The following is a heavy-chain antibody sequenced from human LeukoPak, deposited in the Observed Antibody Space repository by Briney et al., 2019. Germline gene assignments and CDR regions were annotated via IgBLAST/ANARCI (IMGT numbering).Heavy chain of an antibody. V-gene: IGHV3-15*01. D-gene: IGHD3-10*01. CDR2: IKSKTDGGTT. CDR3: TTSYGSGSWTFFGYYDSSEA. CDR1: GFTFSNAW. J-gene: IGHJ5*02. Sequence: GGSLRLSCAASGFTFSNAWMSWVRQAPGKGLEWVGRIKSKTDGGTTDYAAPVKGRFTISRDDSKNTLYLQMNSLKTEDTAVYYCTTSYGSGSWTFFGYYDSSEAWGQGTLVTVSS.